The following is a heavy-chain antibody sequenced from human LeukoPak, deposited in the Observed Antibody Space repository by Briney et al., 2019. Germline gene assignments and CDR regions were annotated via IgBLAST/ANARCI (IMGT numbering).Heavy chain of an antibody. CDR1: GLSFSSYS. Sequence: PGGSLRLSCTASGLSFSSYSMSWVRQAPGKGLEWVAIISGSSTGGVTYYADSVKGRFTISRDTSKNTLYLQMNSLRAEDTAIYYCAKNPTPRIVGVYFYFDYWGQGTLVTVSS. J-gene: IGHJ4*02. D-gene: IGHD1-26*01. V-gene: IGHV3-23*01. CDR2: ISGSSTGGVT. CDR3: AKNPTPRIVGVYFYFDY.